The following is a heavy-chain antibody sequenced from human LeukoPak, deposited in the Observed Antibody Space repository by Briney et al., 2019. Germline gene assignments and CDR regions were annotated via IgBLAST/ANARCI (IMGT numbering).Heavy chain of an antibody. D-gene: IGHD5-18*01. V-gene: IGHV1-2*02. CDR3: ASGERIQQQDY. Sequence: ASVKVSCKASGYTFTTYDINWVRQVTGQGLEWMGWINPNSGGTNYAQKFQGRVTMTRDTSISTAYMELSRLRSDDTAVYYCASGERIQQQDYWGQGTLVTVSS. CDR1: GYTFTTYD. J-gene: IGHJ4*02. CDR2: INPNSGGT.